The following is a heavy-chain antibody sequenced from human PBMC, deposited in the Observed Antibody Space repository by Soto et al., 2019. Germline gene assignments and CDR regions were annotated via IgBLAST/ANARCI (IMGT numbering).Heavy chain of an antibody. CDR1: GFSFTKAW. Sequence: EVQLVESGGGLVKPGGSLRLSCAASGFSFTKAWMSWVRQAPGKGLEWIGLIKSKSDGGTTDYAAPVKGRFSISREDSNNLLYLQVNSLKIEDTGVYYCTKDESCLSPGIDHWGQGTLVIVSP. CDR2: IKSKSDGGTT. CDR3: TKDESCLSPGIDH. J-gene: IGHJ4*02. V-gene: IGHV3-15*01.